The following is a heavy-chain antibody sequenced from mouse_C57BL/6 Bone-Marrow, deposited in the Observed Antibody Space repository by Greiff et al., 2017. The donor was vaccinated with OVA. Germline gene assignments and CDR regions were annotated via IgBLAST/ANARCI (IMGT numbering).Heavy chain of an antibody. J-gene: IGHJ3*01. CDR3: TTLGYGSSSWFAY. CDR1: GFNIKDDY. V-gene: IGHV14-4*01. D-gene: IGHD1-1*01. Sequence: DVQLQESGAELVRPGASVKLSCTASGFNIKDDYMHWVKQRPEQGLEWIGWIDPENGDTEYASKFQGKATITADTSSNTAYLQLSSLTSEDTAVYYCTTLGYGSSSWFAYWGQGTLVTVSA. CDR2: IDPENGDT.